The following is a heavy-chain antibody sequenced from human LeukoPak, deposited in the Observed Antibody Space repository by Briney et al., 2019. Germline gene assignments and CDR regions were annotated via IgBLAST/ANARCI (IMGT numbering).Heavy chain of an antibody. D-gene: IGHD2-2*01. CDR2: INHSGST. V-gene: IGHV4-34*01. CDR3: AILGPTNFDY. Sequence: SETLSLTCAVYGGSFSGYYWSWIRQPPGKGLEWIGEINHSGSTNYNPSLKSRVTISVDTSKNQFSLKLSSVTAADTAVYYCAILGPTNFDYWGQGTLDTVSS. CDR1: GGSFSGYY. J-gene: IGHJ4*02.